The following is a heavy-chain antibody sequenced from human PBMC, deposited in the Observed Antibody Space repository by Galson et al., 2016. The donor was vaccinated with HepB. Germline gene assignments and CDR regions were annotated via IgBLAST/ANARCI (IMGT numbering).Heavy chain of an antibody. Sequence: SLRLSCAASGFTFSSYSINWVRQAPGKGLEWVSFISSSSSYIYYADPVKGRFTISRDNAKNSLYLQMNSLRAEDTAVYYCARSPLSNIAAPWWDYYYGMDVWGQGTTVTASS. CDR1: GFTFSSYS. CDR3: ARSPLSNIAAPWWDYYYGMDV. V-gene: IGHV3-21*01. D-gene: IGHD6-6*01. J-gene: IGHJ6*02. CDR2: ISSSSSYI.